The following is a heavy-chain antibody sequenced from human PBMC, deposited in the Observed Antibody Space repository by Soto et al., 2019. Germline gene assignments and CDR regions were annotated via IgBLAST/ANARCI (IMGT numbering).Heavy chain of an antibody. CDR3: ARVEWGPGGYGMDV. CDR1: GGTFSSYA. V-gene: IGHV1-69*13. CDR2: IIPIFGTA. J-gene: IGHJ6*02. Sequence: ASVKVSCKASGGTFSSYAISWVRQAPGQGLEWMGGIIPIFGTANYAQKFQGRVTITADEPTSTAYMELSSLRSEDTAVYYCARVEWGPGGYGMDVWGQGTTVTVSS. D-gene: IGHD1-26*01.